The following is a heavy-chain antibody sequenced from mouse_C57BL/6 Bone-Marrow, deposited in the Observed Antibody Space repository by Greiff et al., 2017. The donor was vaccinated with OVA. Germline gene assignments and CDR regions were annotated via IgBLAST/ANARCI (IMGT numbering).Heavy chain of an antibody. V-gene: IGHV1-22*01. CDR2: INPNNGGT. J-gene: IGHJ4*01. Sequence: VQLKQSGPELVKPGASVKMSCKASGYTFTDYNMHWVKQSHGKSLEWIGYINPNNGGTSYNQKFKGKATLTVNKSSSTAYMELRSLTSEDSAVYYCARSGDYSNWDYAMDYWGQGTSVTVSS. CDR3: ARSGDYSNWDYAMDY. CDR1: GYTFTDYN. D-gene: IGHD2-5*01.